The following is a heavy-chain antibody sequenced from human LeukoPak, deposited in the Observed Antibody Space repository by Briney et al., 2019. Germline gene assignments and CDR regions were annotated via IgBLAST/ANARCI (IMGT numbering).Heavy chain of an antibody. D-gene: IGHD3-3*01. V-gene: IGHV4-39*01. CDR3: VSTLRFLPYRRFDY. J-gene: IGHJ4*02. CDR2: IYQSGSGSS. CDR1: GGSIISSNYY. Sequence: PSETLSLTCSVSGGSIISSNYYWGWIRQPPGKGLEWIGSIYQSGSGSSYYNPSLKSRVTIFGDTSKNQFFLRLSSVTAADTAVYYCVSTLRFLPYRRFDYWGQGTLVTVPS.